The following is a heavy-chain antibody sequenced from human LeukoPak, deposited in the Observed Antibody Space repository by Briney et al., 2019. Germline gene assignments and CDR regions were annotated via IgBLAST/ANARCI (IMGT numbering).Heavy chain of an antibody. Sequence: PSETLSLTCTVSGGSISSSSYYWGWIRQPPGKGLEWIGSIYYSGSTYYNPSLKSRVTISVDTSKNQFSLKLSSVTAADTAVYYCAGGDRGYFDYWGQGTLVTVSS. CDR3: AGGDRGYFDY. D-gene: IGHD3-10*01. V-gene: IGHV4-39*07. CDR2: IYYSGST. CDR1: GGSISSSSYY. J-gene: IGHJ4*02.